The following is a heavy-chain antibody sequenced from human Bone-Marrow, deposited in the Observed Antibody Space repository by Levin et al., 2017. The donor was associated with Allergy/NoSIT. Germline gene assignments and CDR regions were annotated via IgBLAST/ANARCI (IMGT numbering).Heavy chain of an antibody. J-gene: IGHJ6*03. CDR2: INPKSGGT. CDR1: GYSFTDHY. V-gene: IGHV1-2*06. CDR3: ASLTTVTSEVSDYYFYYYMDV. D-gene: IGHD4-17*01. Sequence: GESLKISCRTSGYSFTDHYIHWVRQAPGQGLEWMGRINPKSGGTNYAEKFQGRVTMTRDTSINTAYMELSRLISDDTAVYYCASLTTVTSEVSDYYFYYYMDVWGEGTTVTVSS.